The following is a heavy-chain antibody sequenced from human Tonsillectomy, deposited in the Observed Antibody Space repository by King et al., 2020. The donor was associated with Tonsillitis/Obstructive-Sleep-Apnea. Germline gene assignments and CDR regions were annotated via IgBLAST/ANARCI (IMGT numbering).Heavy chain of an antibody. CDR2: ISTYNGNQ. CDR3: ARDHPGTDY. Sequence: VQLVQSGAEVKKPGASVKVSCKASGYTFTSYGISWVRQAPGQGLEWMGWISTYNGNQYYAHNFQGRVTMTTDTSTSTAYMEVRSLRSDDTAVYYCARDHPGTDYWGQGTLVTVSS. CDR1: GYTFTSYG. D-gene: IGHD1-26*01. J-gene: IGHJ4*02. V-gene: IGHV1-18*01.